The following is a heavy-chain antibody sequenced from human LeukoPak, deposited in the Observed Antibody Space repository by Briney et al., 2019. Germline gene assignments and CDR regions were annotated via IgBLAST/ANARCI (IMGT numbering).Heavy chain of an antibody. J-gene: IGHJ4*02. CDR3: ASRGVVYYFDY. Sequence: GGSLRLSCVASGFTFSTYAMGWVRQVPGKGLEWVSSVSESGGSTYYADSVKGRFTISRDNSKDTLSLQMNSLRAEDTAVYYCASRGVVYYFDYWGQGTLVTVSS. CDR2: VSESGGST. CDR1: GFTFSTYA. D-gene: IGHD2-21*01. V-gene: IGHV3-23*01.